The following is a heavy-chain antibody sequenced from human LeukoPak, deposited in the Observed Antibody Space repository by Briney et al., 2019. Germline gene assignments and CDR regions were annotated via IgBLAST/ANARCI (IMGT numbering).Heavy chain of an antibody. V-gene: IGHV4-39*07. CDR2: LYYSGST. J-gene: IGHJ4*02. D-gene: IGHD3-10*01. CDR3: ARGHPVSLWFGELFHFDY. CDR1: GDSISCSAYH. Sequence: NPSETLSLTCTVSGDSISCSAYHWGWIRQPPGKGLDWLGRLYYSGSTYYQPSLKSRATISVDTFKTQFSLQLSSVTAAATAVYYCARGHPVSLWFGELFHFDYWGQGTLVTVSS.